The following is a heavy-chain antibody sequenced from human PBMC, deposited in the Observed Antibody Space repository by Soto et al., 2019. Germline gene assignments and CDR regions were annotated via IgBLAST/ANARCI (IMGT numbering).Heavy chain of an antibody. J-gene: IGHJ4*02. CDR1: GGSFSGYY. CDR3: ARRKGYCSGGSCYAHDY. CDR2: INHSGST. Sequence: QVQLQQWGAGLLKPSETLSLTCAVYGGSFSGYYWSWIRQPPGKGLEWIGEINHSGSTNYNPSLKRRVTISVDTSKNQFSLKLSSVTAADTAVYYCARRKGYCSGGSCYAHDYWGQGTLVTVSS. V-gene: IGHV4-34*01. D-gene: IGHD2-15*01.